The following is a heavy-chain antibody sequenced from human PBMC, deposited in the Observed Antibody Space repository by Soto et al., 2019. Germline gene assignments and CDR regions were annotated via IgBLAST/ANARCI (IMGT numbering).Heavy chain of an antibody. Sequence: QVQLQESGPGLVKPSQTLSLTCTVSGGSISSGGYYWSWIRQHPGKGLEWIGYIYYSGSSYYNPSLKSRVTISVDTSKNQFSLKLSSVTAACTAVYYCARASTSTVTTFDYWGQGTLVTVSS. CDR1: GGSISSGGYY. J-gene: IGHJ4*02. D-gene: IGHD4-17*01. CDR3: ARASTSTVTTFDY. V-gene: IGHV4-31*03. CDR2: IYYSGSS.